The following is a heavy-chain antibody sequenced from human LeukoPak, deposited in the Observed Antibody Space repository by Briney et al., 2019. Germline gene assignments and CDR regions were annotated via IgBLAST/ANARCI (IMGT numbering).Heavy chain of an antibody. Sequence: GGSLRLSCAVPGFTFNYYWKHWVRQAPGKGLVWVSIINTDTRGTYYADSVKGRFTISRDNAKNALYLQMNSLRAEDTAVYYSASDVAYPFDNWGPGTLVTVSS. CDR3: ASDVAYPFDN. J-gene: IGHJ4*02. D-gene: IGHD3-16*01. CDR1: GFTFNYYW. V-gene: IGHV3-74*01. CDR2: INTDTRGT.